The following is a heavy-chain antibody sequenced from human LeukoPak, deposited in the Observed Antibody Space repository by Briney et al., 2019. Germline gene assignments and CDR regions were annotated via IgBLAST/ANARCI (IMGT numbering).Heavy chain of an antibody. CDR1: GYRFATSW. J-gene: IGHJ6*03. Sequence: GESLKISCQASGYRFATSWIGWVRQVPGKGLEWMAIIFPADSDTRYSPSFQGQVTISADMSISTAYLHWRSLKASDTATYYCARLYGSGRLLNFYYYYMAVWGKGTTVTVSS. CDR2: IFPADSDT. V-gene: IGHV5-51*01. D-gene: IGHD6-19*01. CDR3: ARLYGSGRLLNFYYYYMAV.